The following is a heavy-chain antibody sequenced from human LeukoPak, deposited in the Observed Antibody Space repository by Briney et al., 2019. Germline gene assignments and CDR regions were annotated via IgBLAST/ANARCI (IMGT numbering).Heavy chain of an antibody. CDR2: INRNGGST. CDR3: ARDHDIAVAGLFDY. Sequence: LGGSLRLSCAASGFTFDDYSMSWVRQAPGKGLEWVSGINRNGGSTGYADSVKGRFTISRDNAKNSLYLQMNSLRAEDTALYYCARDHDIAVAGLFDYWGQGTLVTVSS. CDR1: GFTFDDYS. J-gene: IGHJ4*02. V-gene: IGHV3-20*04. D-gene: IGHD6-19*01.